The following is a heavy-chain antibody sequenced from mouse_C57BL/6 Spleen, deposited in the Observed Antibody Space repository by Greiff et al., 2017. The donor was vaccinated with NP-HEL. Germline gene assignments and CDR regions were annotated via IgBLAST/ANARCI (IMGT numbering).Heavy chain of an antibody. D-gene: IGHD1-1*01. CDR3: ARPYGSSYDWYVDV. J-gene: IGHJ1*03. CDR2: IHPNSGST. Sequence: QVQLKQPGAELVKPGASVKLSCKASGYTFTSYWMHWVKQRPGQGLEWIGMIHPNSGSTNYNEQFKSKATLTVDKSSSTAYMQLSSLTSEDSAVYYCARPYGSSYDWYVDVWGTGTTVTVSS. V-gene: IGHV1-64*01. CDR1: GYTFTSYW.